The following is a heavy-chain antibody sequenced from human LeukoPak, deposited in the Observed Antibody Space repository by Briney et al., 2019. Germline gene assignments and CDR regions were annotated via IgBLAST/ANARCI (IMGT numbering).Heavy chain of an antibody. V-gene: IGHV1-8*01. D-gene: IGHD3-9*01. Sequence: ASVKVSCKAFGYTFTSCDINWVRQATGQGLEWMGWTNPNSGNTGYAQKFQGRVTMTRNTSISTAYMELSSLRSEDTAVYYCARGRRDDILTGYYSHYYYMDVWGKGTTVTVSS. CDR1: GYTFTSCD. CDR2: TNPNSGNT. CDR3: ARGRRDDILTGYYSHYYYMDV. J-gene: IGHJ6*03.